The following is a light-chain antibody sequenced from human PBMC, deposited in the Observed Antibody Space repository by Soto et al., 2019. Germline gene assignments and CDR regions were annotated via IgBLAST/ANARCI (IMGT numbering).Light chain of an antibody. V-gene: IGKV3-20*01. CDR1: QSVSSDY. CDR3: QQYGSTPPVT. J-gene: IGKJ4*01. Sequence: IVLTQSPGTLSLSPGERATLSCRASQSVSSDYLSWYQQKPGQPPRLLIYGASYRATGIPDRFSGGGSGTDFTLTISRLEAEDFAVYYCQQYGSTPPVTFGGGTKV. CDR2: GAS.